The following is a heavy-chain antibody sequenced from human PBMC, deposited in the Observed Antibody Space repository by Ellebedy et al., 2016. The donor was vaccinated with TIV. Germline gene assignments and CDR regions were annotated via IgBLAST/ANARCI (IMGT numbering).Heavy chain of an antibody. CDR3: ARDGGCSTTNCYIDY. D-gene: IGHD2-2*02. Sequence: PGGSLRLSCAASGFTFSSYGMHWVRQAPGKGLEWVTLISWDGSNKYYADSVKGRFTISRDDSRNTLFLQMNSLRPEDTAVYYCARDGGCSTTNCYIDYWGQGTLVTVSS. CDR1: GFTFSSYG. J-gene: IGHJ4*02. CDR2: ISWDGSNK. V-gene: IGHV3-30*03.